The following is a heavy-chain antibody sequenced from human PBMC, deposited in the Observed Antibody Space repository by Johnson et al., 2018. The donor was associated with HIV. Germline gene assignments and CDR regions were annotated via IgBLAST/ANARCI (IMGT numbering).Heavy chain of an antibody. V-gene: IGHV3-9*01. CDR1: GFTFNDYT. Sequence: VQLVESGGGLVQPGTSLRLSCAAPGFTFNDYTMHWVRQAPGKGLEWVSGISWNSDTIVYADSVKGRFTISRDNAKNSLYLQMNSLRTEDTALYYCARRFFPGITVALDAFDIWGQGTMVTVSS. CDR3: ARRFFPGITVALDAFDI. CDR2: ISWNSDTI. D-gene: IGHD6-19*01. J-gene: IGHJ3*02.